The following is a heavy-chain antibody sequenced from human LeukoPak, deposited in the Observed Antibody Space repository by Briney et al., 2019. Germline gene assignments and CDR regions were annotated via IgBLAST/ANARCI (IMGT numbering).Heavy chain of an antibody. CDR3: AREGQLWDCLDY. J-gene: IGHJ4*02. Sequence: PGGSLRLSCAASGFTFSSYWMHWVRQAPGKGLVWVSRINSDGSSTSYADSVKGRFTISRDNAKNTLYLQMNCLRAEDTAVYYCAREGQLWDCLDYWGQGTLVTVSS. CDR1: GFTFSSYW. D-gene: IGHD5-18*01. V-gene: IGHV3-74*01. CDR2: INSDGSST.